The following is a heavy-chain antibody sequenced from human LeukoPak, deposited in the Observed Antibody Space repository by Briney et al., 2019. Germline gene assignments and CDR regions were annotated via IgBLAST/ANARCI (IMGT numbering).Heavy chain of an antibody. V-gene: IGHV1-69*05. J-gene: IGHJ5*02. CDR1: GYTFTGYY. CDR2: IIPIFGTA. CDR3: ARELGYWFDP. Sequence: ASVKVSCKASGYTFTGYYMHWVRQAPGQGLEWMGRIIPIFGTANYAQKFQGRVTITTDESTSTAYMELSSLRSEDTAVYYCARELGYWFDPWGQGTLVTVSS. D-gene: IGHD3-10*01.